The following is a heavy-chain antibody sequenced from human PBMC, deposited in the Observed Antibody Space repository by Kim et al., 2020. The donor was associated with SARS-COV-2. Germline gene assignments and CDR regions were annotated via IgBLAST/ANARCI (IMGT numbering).Heavy chain of an antibody. D-gene: IGHD2-15*01. V-gene: IGHV3-21*01. CDR3: ARGWGDIVVVVAATGDY. J-gene: IGHJ4*02. Sequence: VKGRFTISRENAKNSLYLQMNSRRAEDTAVYYCARGWGDIVVVVAATGDYWGQGTLVTVSS.